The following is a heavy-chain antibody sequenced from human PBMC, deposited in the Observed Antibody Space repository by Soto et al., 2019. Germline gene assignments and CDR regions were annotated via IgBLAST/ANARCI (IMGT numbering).Heavy chain of an antibody. CDR1: GFTFSRYC. V-gene: IGHV3-30*18. CDR2: ISYDGSNK. J-gene: IGHJ4*02. CDR3: AKNRAATTNLYVY. Sequence: SLRLSCAASGFTFSRYCMHWVRQAPGKGLEWVAVISYDGSNKYYADSVKGRFTISRDNSKNTLYLQMNSLRAEDTAVYYCAKNRAATTNLYVYWGQGTLVTVSS. D-gene: IGHD2-15*01.